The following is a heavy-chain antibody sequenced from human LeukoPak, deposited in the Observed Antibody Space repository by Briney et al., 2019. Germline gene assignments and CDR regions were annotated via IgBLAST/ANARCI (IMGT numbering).Heavy chain of an antibody. Sequence: ASVTVSFKSSGYTFTIYGISWVRQAPGQGQEGMGWISAYNGNTNYSQNLQGRLTMTTDTSTSTAYMELMSLRSDDTAVYYCARVNDFWSAYSTAGWFDPWGQGTLVTVSS. CDR3: ARVNDFWSAYSTAGWFDP. CDR2: ISAYNGNT. CDR1: GYTFTIYG. V-gene: IGHV1-18*01. J-gene: IGHJ5*02. D-gene: IGHD3-3*01.